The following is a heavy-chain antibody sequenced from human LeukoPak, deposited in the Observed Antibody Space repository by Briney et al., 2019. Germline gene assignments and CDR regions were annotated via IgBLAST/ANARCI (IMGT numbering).Heavy chain of an antibody. V-gene: IGHV3-53*01. J-gene: IGHJ4*02. D-gene: IGHD6-6*01. CDR2: IYSGGST. CDR3: ARPLIAARPSGDY. CDR1: GFTFSSNY. Sequence: PGGSLRLSCAASGFTFSSNYMSWVRQAPGKGLEWVSVIYSGGSTYYADSVKGRFTISRDNSKNTLYLQMNSLRAEDTAVYYCARPLIAARPSGDYWGQGTLVTVSS.